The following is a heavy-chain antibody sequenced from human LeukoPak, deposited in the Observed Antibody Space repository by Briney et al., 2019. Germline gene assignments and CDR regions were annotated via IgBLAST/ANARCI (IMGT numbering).Heavy chain of an antibody. CDR1: GFTFTNYW. J-gene: IGHJ6*02. CDR2: IKQDGSEK. D-gene: IGHD3-10*01. V-gene: IGHV3-7*04. Sequence: PGGSLRLSCAASGFTFTNYWMTWVRQAPGKGLEWVANIKQDGSEKYYVDSVKGRFTISRDNAKNSLYLQLNSLRDEDTAVYFCAKVIRGGYGMDAWGQGTTVTVSS. CDR3: AKVIRGGYGMDA.